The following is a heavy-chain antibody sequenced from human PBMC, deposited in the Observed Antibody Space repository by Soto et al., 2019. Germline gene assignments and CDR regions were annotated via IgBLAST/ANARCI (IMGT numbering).Heavy chain of an antibody. Sequence: QVQLVQSGAEVKKPGSSVKVSCKASGGTFSSYAISWVRQAPGQGLEWMGGIIPIFGTANYAQKFQGRVTITADEAPSTANMELSSLRSEDTAVYYCARHVPAAGYYYRMDVWGQGTTVTVSS. V-gene: IGHV1-69*12. J-gene: IGHJ6*02. CDR3: ARHVPAAGYYYRMDV. CDR2: IIPIFGTA. D-gene: IGHD2-2*01. CDR1: GGTFSSYA.